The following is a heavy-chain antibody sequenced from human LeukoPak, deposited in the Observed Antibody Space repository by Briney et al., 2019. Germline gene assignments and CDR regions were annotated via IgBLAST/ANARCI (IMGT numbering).Heavy chain of an antibody. V-gene: IGHV4-59*12. Sequence: SETLSLTCTVSGGSISSYYWSWIRQPPGKGLEWIGYIYYSGSTNYNPSLKSRVTISMDKSKNQFSLELTSVTAADTAVYYCEREYGSSHGFDPWGQGTLVTVSS. D-gene: IGHD6-13*01. CDR2: IYYSGST. J-gene: IGHJ5*02. CDR3: EREYGSSHGFDP. CDR1: GGSISSYY.